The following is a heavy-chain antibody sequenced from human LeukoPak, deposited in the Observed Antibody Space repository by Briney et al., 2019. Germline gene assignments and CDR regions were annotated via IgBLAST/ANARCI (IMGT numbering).Heavy chain of an antibody. Sequence: SETLSLTCTVSGGSISSSSYYWGWIRQPPGKGLEWIGSIYYSGSTNYNPSLKSRVTISVDTSKNHFSLHLTSVTAAHTPVYYCARSRHSNYYGFDPWARGPLVTVSS. CDR1: GGSISSSSYY. CDR3: ARSRHSNYYGFDP. D-gene: IGHD4-11*01. J-gene: IGHJ5*02. CDR2: IYYSGST. V-gene: IGHV4-39*07.